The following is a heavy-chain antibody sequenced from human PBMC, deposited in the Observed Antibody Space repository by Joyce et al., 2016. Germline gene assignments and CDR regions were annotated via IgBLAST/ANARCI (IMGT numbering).Heavy chain of an antibody. CDR2: INNSGVT. CDR3: ARSQWLAPLMY. D-gene: IGHD6-19*01. J-gene: IGHJ4*02. Sequence: QVQLQQWGAGLLKPSETLSLTCAVSGGPFRGFFWTWVRQPPGKGLEWIGDINNSGVTNYNPSLKTRVTFSVETSKNQFSLKLTSLSAADTAVYYCARSQWLAPLMYWGQGTPVTVSS. CDR1: GGPFRGFF. V-gene: IGHV4-34*01.